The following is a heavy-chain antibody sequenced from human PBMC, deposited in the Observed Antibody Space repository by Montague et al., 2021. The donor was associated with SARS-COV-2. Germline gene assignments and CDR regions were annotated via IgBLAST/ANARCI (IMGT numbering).Heavy chain of an antibody. D-gene: IGHD3-3*01. CDR3: ANLWVIEEVTIFGVVTTHNWFDP. CDR2: ISGSGGST. V-gene: IGHV3-23*01. J-gene: IGHJ5*02. Sequence: SLRLSCAASGFTFSSYAMSWVRQAPGKGLEWVLAISGSGGSTYYADSVKGRFTISRDNSKNTLYLQMNSLRAEDTAVYYCANLWVIEEVTIFGVVTTHNWFDPWGQGTLVTVSS. CDR1: GFTFSSYA.